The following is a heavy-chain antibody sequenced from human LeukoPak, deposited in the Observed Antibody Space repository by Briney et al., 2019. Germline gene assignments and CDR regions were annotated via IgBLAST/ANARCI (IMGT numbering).Heavy chain of an antibody. CDR2: INAGNGNT. Sequence: GASVKVSCKASGYTFTSYAMHWVRQAPGQRLEWMGWINAGNGNTKYSQKFQGRVTITRDTSASTAYMELSSLRSEDTAVYHCARDLLSPISTVTREGRFDPWGQGTLVTVSS. V-gene: IGHV1-3*01. CDR3: ARDLLSPISTVTREGRFDP. CDR1: GYTFTSYA. D-gene: IGHD4-17*01. J-gene: IGHJ5*02.